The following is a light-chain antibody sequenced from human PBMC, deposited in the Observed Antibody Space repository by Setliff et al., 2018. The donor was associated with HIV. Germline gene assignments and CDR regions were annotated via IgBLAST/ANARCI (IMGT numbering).Light chain of an antibody. CDR3: SSYTSSSTLVYV. CDR1: SSDVGGYNY. J-gene: IGLJ1*01. V-gene: IGLV2-14*01. Sequence: QSVLTQPASVSGSPGQSITISCTGTSSDVGGYNYVSWYQQHPGKAPKLMIYEVSNRPSGDSNRFSGSKSGNTASLTISGLQAEDEADYYCSSYTSSSTLVYVFGTGTKVTVL. CDR2: EVS.